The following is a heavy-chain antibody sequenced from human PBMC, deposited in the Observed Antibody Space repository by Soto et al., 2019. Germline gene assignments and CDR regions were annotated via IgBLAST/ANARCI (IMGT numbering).Heavy chain of an antibody. Sequence: GESLKISCNGSGYSFTSYWISWVRQMPGKGLEWMGRIDPSDSYTNYSPSFQGHVTISADRSISTAYLQWSSLKASDTAMYYCARHMAVDTVMVINYFDYWSQGTLVTVSS. J-gene: IGHJ4*02. CDR3: ARHMAVDTVMVINYFDY. CDR2: IDPSDSYT. D-gene: IGHD5-18*01. CDR1: GYSFTSYW. V-gene: IGHV5-10-1*01.